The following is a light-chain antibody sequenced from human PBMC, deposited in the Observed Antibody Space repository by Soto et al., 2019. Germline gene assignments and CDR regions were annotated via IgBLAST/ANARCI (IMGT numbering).Light chain of an antibody. CDR2: GAS. V-gene: IGKV3-15*01. CDR3: QQYNSWPSRT. J-gene: IGKJ1*01. CDR1: QSITTN. Sequence: VMTQSPATLSVSPGERATLSCRASQSITTNLVWYQQKPGQPPRLLIYGASTRAANIPARFSGSGSGTQFTLTISRLQSEDFAVYYCQQYNSWPSRTFGQGTKVQIK.